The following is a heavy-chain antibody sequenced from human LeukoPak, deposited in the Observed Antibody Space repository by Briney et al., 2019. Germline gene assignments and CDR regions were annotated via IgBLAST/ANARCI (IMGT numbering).Heavy chain of an antibody. D-gene: IGHD3-16*01. J-gene: IGHJ6*02. CDR1: GFTFSSYS. CDR2: ISTTIT. V-gene: IGHV3-48*04. Sequence: GGSLRLSCAASGFTFSSYSMNWVRQAPGKGLEWVSYISTTITYYADSVKGRFTISRDNAKNSLYLQMNSLRAEDTAVYYCARLRSYGYYYNGMDVWGQGTTVTVS. CDR3: ARLRSYGYYYNGMDV.